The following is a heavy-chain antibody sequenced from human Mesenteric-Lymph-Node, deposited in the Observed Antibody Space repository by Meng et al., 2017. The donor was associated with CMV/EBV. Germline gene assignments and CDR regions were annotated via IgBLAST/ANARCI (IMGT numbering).Heavy chain of an antibody. Sequence: LRLSCTVSGGSISSGDYYWSWIRQPPGKGLEWIGYIYHSGSTYYNPSLKSRVTISVDTSKNQFSLKLSSVTAADTAVYYCARIYGSGSYYNFYYYYGMDVWGQGTTVTVSS. CDR2: IYHSGST. CDR3: ARIYGSGSYYNFYYYYGMDV. J-gene: IGHJ6*02. D-gene: IGHD3-10*01. CDR1: GGSISSGDYY. V-gene: IGHV4-30-4*08.